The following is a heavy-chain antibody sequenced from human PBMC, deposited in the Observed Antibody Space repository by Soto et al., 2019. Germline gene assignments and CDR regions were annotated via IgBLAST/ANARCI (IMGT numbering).Heavy chain of an antibody. CDR1: GGSISSGGYY. Sequence: QAQLQESGPGLVKPSQTLSLTCTVSGGSISSGGYYWSWIRQHPGKGLEWIGYIYYRGSTYYNPSLKSRVTISVDTSKNQFSLKLSSVTAADTAVYYCARGYSGYGEIDYWGQGTLVTVSS. V-gene: IGHV4-31*03. J-gene: IGHJ4*02. CDR3: ARGYSGYGEIDY. D-gene: IGHD5-12*01. CDR2: IYYRGST.